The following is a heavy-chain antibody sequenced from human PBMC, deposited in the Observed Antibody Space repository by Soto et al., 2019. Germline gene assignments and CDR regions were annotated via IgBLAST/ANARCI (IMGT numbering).Heavy chain of an antibody. J-gene: IGHJ4*02. V-gene: IGHV3-33*01. D-gene: IGHD6-19*01. CDR1: GFTFSSYG. CDR2: IWYDGSNK. Sequence: QVQLVESGGGVVQPGRSLRLSCTASGFTFSSYGMHWVRQAPGKGLEWVAVIWYDGSNKYYADSVKGRFTISRDNSKNTLSLQLNSLRAEDTAVYYCAGDRSSSAWGPHYWGQGTLVTVSS. CDR3: AGDRSSSAWGPHY.